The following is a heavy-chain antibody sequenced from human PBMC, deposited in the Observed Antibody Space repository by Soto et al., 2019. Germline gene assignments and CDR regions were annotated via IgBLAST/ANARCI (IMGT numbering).Heavy chain of an antibody. CDR1: GGTFNSYT. D-gene: IGHD6-19*01. V-gene: IGHV1-69*02. J-gene: IGHJ4*02. CDR2: IIPILGIV. Sequence: QVQLVQSGPEVTKPGSSVRVSCKVSGGTFNSYTISWVRQAPGQGLEWMGRIIPILGIVNYAQKFRDRITISADKSTTTVYMELSSLRSEDTAMYYCARLGITVADPTNDYWGQGTLVTVSS. CDR3: ARLGITVADPTNDY.